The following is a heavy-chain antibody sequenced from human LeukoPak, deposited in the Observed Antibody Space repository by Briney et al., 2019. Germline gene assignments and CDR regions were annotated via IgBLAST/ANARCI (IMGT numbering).Heavy chain of an antibody. D-gene: IGHD6-13*01. CDR2: IRSKAYGGTT. CDR1: GFTFGDYA. J-gene: IGHJ4*02. V-gene: IGHV3-49*03. Sequence: PGGSLRLSCTASGFTFGDYAMSWFRQAPGKGLEWVGFIRSKAYGGTTEYAASVKGRFTISRDDSKSIAYLQMNSLKTEDTAVYYCTRAGLWSSSWHADYWGQGTLVTVSS. CDR3: TRAGLWSSSWHADY.